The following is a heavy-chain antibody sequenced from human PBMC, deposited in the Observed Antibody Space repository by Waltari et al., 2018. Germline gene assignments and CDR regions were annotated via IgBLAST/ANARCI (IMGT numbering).Heavy chain of an antibody. Sequence: QMLLQESGPELVKPSETLSLTCVVSGYSISSGSYWGWIRQPPGQGLEWIGKIYQSGSTFYNPSLKSRVTISVDTSKNQFTLKLSSVTAADTAVYYCARIDYIGYCDFWGRGTLVTVSS. CDR2: IYQSGST. CDR3: ARIDYIGYCDF. CDR1: GYSISSGSY. J-gene: IGHJ4*02. D-gene: IGHD5-12*01. V-gene: IGHV4-38-2*01.